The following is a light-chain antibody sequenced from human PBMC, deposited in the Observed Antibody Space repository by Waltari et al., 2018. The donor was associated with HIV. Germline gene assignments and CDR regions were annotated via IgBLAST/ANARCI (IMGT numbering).Light chain of an antibody. V-gene: IGLV1-40*01. CDR2: GNN. CDR1: SSNIGAGYD. Sequence: QSVLTQPPSVSGAPGQRVTISCTGSSSNIGAGYDVHWYQQLPGTAPKLLIWGNNRRAFGVPDRFSGSKSDTSASLAITGLQSEDEADYYCQSYDSTLSGSDWVFGGGTKLTVL. J-gene: IGLJ3*02. CDR3: QSYDSTLSGSDWV.